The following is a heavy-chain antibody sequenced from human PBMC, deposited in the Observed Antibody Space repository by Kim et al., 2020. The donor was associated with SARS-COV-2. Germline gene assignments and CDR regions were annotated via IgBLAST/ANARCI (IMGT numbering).Heavy chain of an antibody. Sequence: YYNPSLKSRVTISVDTSKNQFSLKLNSVTAADTAVFYCARAVAKNRLDSWGQGTLVTVSS. J-gene: IGHJ5*01. CDR3: ARAVAKNRLDS. D-gene: IGHD2-21*01. V-gene: IGHV4-31*02.